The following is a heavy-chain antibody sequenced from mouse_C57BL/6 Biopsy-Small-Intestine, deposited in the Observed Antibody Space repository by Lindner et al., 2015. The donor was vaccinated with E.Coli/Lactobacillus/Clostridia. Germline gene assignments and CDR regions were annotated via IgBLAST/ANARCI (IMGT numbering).Heavy chain of an antibody. CDR2: IWSDGST. Sequence: VQLQESGPGLVAPSQSLSITCTVSGFSLTSYGAHWVRQPPGEGLEWLVVIWSDGSTTYNSALKSRLSISKDNSKSQVFLKMNSLQTDDTAMYYCARHYDYDGSFAYWGQGTLVTVSA. CDR1: GFSLTSYG. CDR3: ARHYDYDGSFAY. D-gene: IGHD2-4*01. J-gene: IGHJ3*01. V-gene: IGHV2-6-1*01.